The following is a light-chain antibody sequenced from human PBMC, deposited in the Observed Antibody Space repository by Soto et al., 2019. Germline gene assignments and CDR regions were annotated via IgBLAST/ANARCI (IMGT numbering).Light chain of an antibody. CDR2: DDS. Sequence: SYELTQPPSVSVAPGQRARGACGGNNIGRKSVHWYQQKPGQAPVLVVYDDSDRPSGIPERFSGSNSGNTATLTIRRVDAGDEAAYSCQVWDSSSDHYVFGTGTKVTAL. V-gene: IGLV3-21*02. CDR1: NIGRKS. J-gene: IGLJ1*01. CDR3: QVWDSSSDHYV.